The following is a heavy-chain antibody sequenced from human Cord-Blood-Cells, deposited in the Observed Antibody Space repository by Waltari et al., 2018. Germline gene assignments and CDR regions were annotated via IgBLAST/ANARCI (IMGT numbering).Heavy chain of an antibody. CDR3: ARALQPDSSSYSFDP. CDR1: GGSCSGYY. Sequence: QVQLQQWGAGLLKPWETLSLTCAVYGGSCSGYYWSWIRQPPGKGLEWIGEINHSGSTNYNPSLKSRVTISVDTSKNQFSLKLSSVTAADTAVYYCARALQPDSSSYSFDPWGQGTLVTVSS. V-gene: IGHV4-34*01. J-gene: IGHJ5*02. CDR2: INHSGST. D-gene: IGHD6-13*01.